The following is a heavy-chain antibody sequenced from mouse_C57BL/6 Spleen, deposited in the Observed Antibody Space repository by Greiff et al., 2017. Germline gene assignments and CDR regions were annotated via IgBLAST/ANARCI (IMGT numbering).Heavy chain of an antibody. D-gene: IGHD1-1*01. CDR3: SLITTVVATGKYYAMDY. CDR1: GYTFTDYY. J-gene: IGHJ4*01. Sequence: EVQLQQSGPELVKPGASVKISCKASGYTFTDYYMNWVKQSHGKSLEWIGDINPNNGGTSYNQKFKGKATLTVDKSSSTAYMELRSLTSEDSAVYYCSLITTVVATGKYYAMDYWGQGTSVTVSS. CDR2: INPNNGGT. V-gene: IGHV1-26*01.